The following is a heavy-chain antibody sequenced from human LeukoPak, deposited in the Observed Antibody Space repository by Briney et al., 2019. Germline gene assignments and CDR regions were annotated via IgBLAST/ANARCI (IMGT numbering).Heavy chain of an antibody. CDR1: RFTFDDYP. CDR2: ISWNSGSI. CDR3: ARDIAMIPRAPFDY. Sequence: GGSVRLSCAASRFTFDDYPMLWVPQATGKGLEWVSGISWNSGSIGYADSVKGLFTISRDNAKNSLYLQMNSLRAEDMALYYCARDIAMIPRAPFDYWGQGTLVTVSS. D-gene: IGHD3-22*01. V-gene: IGHV3-9*03. J-gene: IGHJ4*02.